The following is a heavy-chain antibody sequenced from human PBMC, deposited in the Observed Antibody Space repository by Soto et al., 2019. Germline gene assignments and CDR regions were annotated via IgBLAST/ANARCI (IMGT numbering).Heavy chain of an antibody. CDR2: ISWNSGSI. D-gene: IGHD3-3*01. CDR1: GFTFDDYA. J-gene: IGHJ6*03. Sequence: GGSLRLSCAASGFTFDDYAMLWVRQAPGKGLEWVSGISWNSGSIGYADSVKGRFTISRDNAKNSLYLQMNSLRAEDTALYYCAKAYTEGPRITIFGVAHHFYYYYMDVWGKGTTVTVSS. CDR3: AKAYTEGPRITIFGVAHHFYYYYMDV. V-gene: IGHV3-9*01.